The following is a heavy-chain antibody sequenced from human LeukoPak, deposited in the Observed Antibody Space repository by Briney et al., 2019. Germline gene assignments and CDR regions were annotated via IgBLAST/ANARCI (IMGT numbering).Heavy chain of an antibody. V-gene: IGHV3-7*01. CDR1: GFTFSNYW. Sequence: PGGSLRLSCAASGFTFSNYWMSWVRQAPGKGLERVANIKKDGSEKYYVDSVKGRFTISRDNAKNSLYLQMNSLRAEDTAVYCARAGQEWFGELGFDYWGQGTLVTVSS. CDR3: ARAGQEWFGELGFDY. CDR2: IKKDGSEK. D-gene: IGHD3-10*01. J-gene: IGHJ4*02.